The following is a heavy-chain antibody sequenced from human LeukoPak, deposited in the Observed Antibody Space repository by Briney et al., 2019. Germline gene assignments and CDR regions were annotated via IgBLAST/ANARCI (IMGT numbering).Heavy chain of an antibody. CDR2: IKLDGTEK. Sequence: GGSLILSCAASGFTFSSYWMHWVRQAPGKGLEWVANIKLDGTEKYYVDSVKGRFTISRDNAKNSLYLQMNSLRAEDTAVYYCASDRFYFGVWGQGTLVTVSS. D-gene: IGHD3-16*01. J-gene: IGHJ4*02. CDR3: ASDRFYFGV. V-gene: IGHV3-7*05. CDR1: GFTFSSYW.